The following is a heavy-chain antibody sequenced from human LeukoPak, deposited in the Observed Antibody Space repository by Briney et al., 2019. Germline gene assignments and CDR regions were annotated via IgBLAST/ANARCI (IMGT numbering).Heavy chain of an antibody. Sequence: PSETLSLTCAVYGGSFSGYYWSWIRQPPGKGLEWIGEIYHSGSTNYNPSLKSRVTISVDKSKNQFSLKLSSVTAADTAVYYCARDLRGRWYLSPMDDYYGMDVWGQGTTVTVSS. V-gene: IGHV4-34*01. CDR1: GGSFSGYY. CDR3: ARDLRGRWYLSPMDDYYGMDV. J-gene: IGHJ6*02. CDR2: IYHSGST. D-gene: IGHD6-13*01.